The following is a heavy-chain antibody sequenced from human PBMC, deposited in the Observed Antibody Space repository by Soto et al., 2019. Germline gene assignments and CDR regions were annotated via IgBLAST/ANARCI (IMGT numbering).Heavy chain of an antibody. CDR1: GYSISSGYH. D-gene: IGHD3-3*01. V-gene: IGHV4-38-2*01. CDR2: IYHSGST. J-gene: IGHJ3*01. Sequence: SETLSLTCAVSGYSISSGYHWGWIRQPPGKGLEWLGCIYHSGSTYYNPSLKSRLTISVDKSKNQFSLKLSSVTAADTAVYYCARYDPTYYDFWSGYFDAWGQGTMVTASS. CDR3: ARYDPTYYDFWSGYFDA.